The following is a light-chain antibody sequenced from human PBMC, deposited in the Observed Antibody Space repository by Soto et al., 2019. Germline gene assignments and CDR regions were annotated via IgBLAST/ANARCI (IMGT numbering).Light chain of an antibody. CDR1: QSISFW. CDR3: QKYNSCPLT. V-gene: IGKV1-5*01. Sequence: DIQMTQSPSTLSASVGDRVTITCRASQSISFWLAWYQQKPGSAPNLLIYDASTLGGGVPSRFSGSGSWTEFTLSIRNLHPDDFASYYCQKYNSCPLTFGGGTRVEIK. CDR2: DAS. J-gene: IGKJ4*01.